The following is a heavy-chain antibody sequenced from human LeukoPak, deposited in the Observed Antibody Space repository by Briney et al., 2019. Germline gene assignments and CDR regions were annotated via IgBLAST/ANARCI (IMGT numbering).Heavy chain of an antibody. J-gene: IGHJ4*02. Sequence: PGGSLRLSCAASGFTFSTYAMSWVRQAPGKGLEWVSANSGSGGSTYYADSVKGRFTISRDISKNTLYLQMNSLRAEDTAVYYCAKDQSDSGWPPFYFDYWGQGTLVTVSS. V-gene: IGHV3-23*01. CDR2: NSGSGGST. CDR1: GFTFSTYA. D-gene: IGHD6-19*01. CDR3: AKDQSDSGWPPFYFDY.